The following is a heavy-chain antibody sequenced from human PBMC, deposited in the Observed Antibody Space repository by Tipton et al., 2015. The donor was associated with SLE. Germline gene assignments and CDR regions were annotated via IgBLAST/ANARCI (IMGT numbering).Heavy chain of an antibody. CDR2: ISDDAGHT. CDR3: AKDIRGGGIAEGFDY. CDR1: GFTFSNYA. J-gene: IGHJ4*02. Sequence: SLRLSCAASGFTFSNYAMSWVRQAPGKGLEWVSAISDDAGHTYYADSVKGRFTISRDNSKNSLYLQMNSLRTEDTALYYCAKDIRGGGIAEGFDYWGQGTLVTVSS. D-gene: IGHD6-13*01. V-gene: IGHV3-43*02.